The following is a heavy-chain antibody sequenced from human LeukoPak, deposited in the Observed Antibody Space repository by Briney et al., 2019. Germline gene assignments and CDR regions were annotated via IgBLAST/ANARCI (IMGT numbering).Heavy chain of an antibody. CDR3: ARLQRVVGATTTHYYYGMDV. V-gene: IGHV4-59*08. Sequence: SETLSLTCTVSGGSISSYCWSWIRQPPGKGLEWIGYIYYSGSANYNPSLKSRVTISVDTSKNQFSLKLSSVTAADTAVYYCARLQRVVGATTTHYYYGMDVWGQGTTVTVSS. CDR1: GGSISSYC. D-gene: IGHD1-26*01. J-gene: IGHJ6*02. CDR2: IYYSGSA.